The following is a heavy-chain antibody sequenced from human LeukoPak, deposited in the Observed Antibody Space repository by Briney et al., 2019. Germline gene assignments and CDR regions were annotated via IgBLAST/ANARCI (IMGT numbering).Heavy chain of an antibody. Sequence: SETLSLTCTVSGGSISSSSYYWGWIRQPPGKGLEWIGSIYYSGSTYYNPSLKSRVTISVDTSKNQFSLKLGSVTAADTAVYYCARHGGVRSVVDYWGQGTLVTVSS. D-gene: IGHD2-8*02. CDR1: GGSISSSSYY. V-gene: IGHV4-39*01. CDR2: IYYSGST. CDR3: ARHGGVRSVVDY. J-gene: IGHJ4*02.